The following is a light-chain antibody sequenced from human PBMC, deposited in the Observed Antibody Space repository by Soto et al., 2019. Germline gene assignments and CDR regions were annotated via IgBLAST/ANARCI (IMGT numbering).Light chain of an antibody. CDR1: QSVGSY. V-gene: IGKV3-11*01. J-gene: IGKJ1*01. CDR3: QQRGNWPVT. CDR2: DAS. Sequence: EIVLTQSPATLSLSPGERATLSCRASQSVGSYFAWYQQKPGQAPRLLIYDASNRATGIPARFSGSGSGADVTLTISSLGPDDFAVYYCQQRGNWPVTFGQGTRVDIK.